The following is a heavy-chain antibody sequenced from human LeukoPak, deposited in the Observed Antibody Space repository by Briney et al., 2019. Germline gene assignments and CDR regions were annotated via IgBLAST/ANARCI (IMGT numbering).Heavy chain of an antibody. D-gene: IGHD4-17*01. J-gene: IGHJ4*02. V-gene: IGHV3-21*01. CDR1: EFTFSSYD. CDR3: ARDRSNGDYAFDY. Sequence: PGGSLRLSCAASEFTFSSYDMNWVRQAPGKGLEWVSSISCYSSYIYYADSVKGRFTISRDNAKNSLYLQMNSLRAEDTAVYYCARDRSNGDYAFDYWGQGALVTVSS. CDR2: ISCYSSYI.